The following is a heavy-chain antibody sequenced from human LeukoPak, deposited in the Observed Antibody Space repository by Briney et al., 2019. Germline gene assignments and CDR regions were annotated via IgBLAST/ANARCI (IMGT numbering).Heavy chain of an antibody. CDR1: GFTFSSYG. Sequence: GGSLRLSCAASGFTFSSYGMHWVRQAPGKGLEWVAVISYDGSNKYYADSVKGRFTISRDNSKNTLYLQMNSLRAEDTAVYYCARAPRWLQFRGAFDIWGQGTMVTVSS. D-gene: IGHD5-24*01. CDR2: ISYDGSNK. CDR3: ARAPRWLQFRGAFDI. V-gene: IGHV3-30*03. J-gene: IGHJ3*02.